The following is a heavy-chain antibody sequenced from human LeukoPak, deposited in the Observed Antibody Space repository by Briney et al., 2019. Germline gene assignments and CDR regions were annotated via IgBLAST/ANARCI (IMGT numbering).Heavy chain of an antibody. J-gene: IGHJ6*03. CDR2: MNPNSGNT. Sequence: ASVKVSCKAFGYTFTSYDINWVRQATGQGLEWMGWMNPNSGNTGYAQKFQGRVTMTRNTSISTAYMELSSLRSENTAVYYCARGNYHDSSGYYWDFYYYYYMDVWGKGTTVTISS. CDR3: ARGNYHDSSGYYWDFYYYYYMDV. D-gene: IGHD3-22*01. V-gene: IGHV1-8*01. CDR1: GYTFTSYD.